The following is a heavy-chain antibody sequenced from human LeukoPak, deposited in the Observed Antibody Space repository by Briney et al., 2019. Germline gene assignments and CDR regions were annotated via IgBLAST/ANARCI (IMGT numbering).Heavy chain of an antibody. CDR3: AREFKSSSWFQGGKKYFDY. J-gene: IGHJ4*02. CDR1: GYTFTSYD. CDR2: MNPNSGNT. V-gene: IGHV1-8*01. Sequence: GASVKVSCKASGYTFTSYDINWVRQATGQGLEWMGWMNPNSGNTGYAQKFQGRGTMTKNTSISTAYIELSSLTSEDTAVYYCAREFKSSSWFQGGKKYFDYWGQGTLVTVSS. D-gene: IGHD6-13*01.